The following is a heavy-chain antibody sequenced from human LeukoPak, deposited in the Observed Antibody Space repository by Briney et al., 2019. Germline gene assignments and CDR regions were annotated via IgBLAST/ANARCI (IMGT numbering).Heavy chain of an antibody. CDR2: IYGSGGGI. J-gene: IGHJ4*02. CDR1: GFPFSTYA. D-gene: IGHD6-13*01. CDR3: AKDRLPDGRWSLDY. V-gene: IGHV3-23*01. Sequence: GGSLRLSCAASGFPFSTYAMNWVSQAPGKGLEWVSGIYGSGGGIQYADSVKGRFTISRDNSKNTLYLQMNSLRAEDTALYYCAKDRLPDGRWSLDYWGQGTLVTVSS.